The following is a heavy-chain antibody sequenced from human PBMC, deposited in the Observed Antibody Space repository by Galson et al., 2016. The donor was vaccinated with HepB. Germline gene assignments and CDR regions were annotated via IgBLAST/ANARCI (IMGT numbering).Heavy chain of an antibody. Sequence: SLRLSCAASGFTFSRYAMSWVRQAPGKGLEWVSSITSSNTYTYYADSVKGRFTISRDNAKNSLYLHMNSLRAEDTAMYYCAREIGYVRFGYHYGMDVWGQGTTVTVSS. CDR3: AREIGYVRFGYHYGMDV. D-gene: IGHD3-10*01. V-gene: IGHV3-21*06. CDR1: GFTFSRYA. J-gene: IGHJ6*02. CDR2: ITSSNTYT.